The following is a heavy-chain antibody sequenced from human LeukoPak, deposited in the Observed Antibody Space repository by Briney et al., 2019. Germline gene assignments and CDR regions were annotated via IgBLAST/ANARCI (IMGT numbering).Heavy chain of an antibody. CDR3: ARERVYCSSTSCYQFDP. J-gene: IGHJ5*02. CDR1: GYTFTGYY. V-gene: IGHV1-2*02. D-gene: IGHD2-2*01. CDR2: INPNSGGT. Sequence: EASVKVSCKASGYTFTGYYMRWVRQAPGQGLEWMGWINPNSGGTNYAQKFQGRVTMTRDTSISTAYMELSRLRSDDTAVYYCARERVYCSSTSCYQFDPWGQGTLVTVSS.